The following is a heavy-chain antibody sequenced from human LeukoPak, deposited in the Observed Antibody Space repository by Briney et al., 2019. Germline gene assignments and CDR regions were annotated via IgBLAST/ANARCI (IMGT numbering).Heavy chain of an antibody. J-gene: IGHJ6*03. Sequence: GGSLRLSXAASEFNTYAVIWVRQAPGKGLEWVSTISGGGTTPYYADSVKGRFTISRDTSKSTVFLQMNSLRADDTAVYYCAKALRERHRPVYTYYYMAVWGKGTTVTVSS. CDR1: EFNTYA. V-gene: IGHV3-23*01. CDR3: AKALRERHRPVYTYYYMAV. CDR2: ISGGGTTP. D-gene: IGHD1-1*01.